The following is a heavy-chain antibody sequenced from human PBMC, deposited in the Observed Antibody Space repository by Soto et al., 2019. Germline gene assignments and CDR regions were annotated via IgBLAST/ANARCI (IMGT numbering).Heavy chain of an antibody. D-gene: IGHD1-26*01. Sequence: GGSLRLSCAASGVIFSNFGMHWVRQAPGKGLEWVGIIWHDGSNKYYADSVEGRFTISRDNSKNTVYLQMNSLRGEDTGIYYCAGFYVAAGAAPLEYWGQGPLVTVSS. V-gene: IGHV3-33*01. CDR1: GVIFSNFG. CDR2: IWHDGSNK. CDR3: AGFYVAAGAAPLEY. J-gene: IGHJ4*02.